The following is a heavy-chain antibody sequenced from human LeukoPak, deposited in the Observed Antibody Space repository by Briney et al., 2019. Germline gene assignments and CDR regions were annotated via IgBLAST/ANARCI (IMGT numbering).Heavy chain of an antibody. CDR1: GFTLSSYW. CDR3: GRGSGCIFNY. D-gene: IGHD6-19*01. J-gene: IGHJ4*02. CDR2: INQDGSAK. Sequence: GGSLRLSCAASGFTLSSYWMNWVRQAPGKGLEWVANINQDGSAKQYVDSVKGRLTISRDNAKNSLYLQMNSLRAEDTAVYYCGRGSGCIFNYWGQGTLVTVSS. V-gene: IGHV3-7*04.